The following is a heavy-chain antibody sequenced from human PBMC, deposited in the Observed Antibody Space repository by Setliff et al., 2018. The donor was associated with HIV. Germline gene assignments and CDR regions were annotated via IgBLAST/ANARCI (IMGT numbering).Heavy chain of an antibody. V-gene: IGHV4-39*01. D-gene: IGHD3-3*01. Sequence: PSETLSLTCTVSGDSISSSSYYWGWIRQPPGKGLEWIGSIYYSGRTCHNPSRKSRVTISVDTSKNHFSLKLGSVTAADTAVYYCARQSYDFWSGPLGFDYWGQGTLVTVSS. J-gene: IGHJ4*02. CDR3: ARQSYDFWSGPLGFDY. CDR1: GDSISSSSYY. CDR2: IYYSGRT.